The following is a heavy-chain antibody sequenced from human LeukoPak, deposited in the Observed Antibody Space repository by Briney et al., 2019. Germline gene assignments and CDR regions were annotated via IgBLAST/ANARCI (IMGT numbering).Heavy chain of an antibody. CDR2: IKSKTDGGTT. V-gene: IGHV3-15*01. Sequence: PGGSLRLSCAASGFTFSNAWMSWVRQAPGKGLEWVGRIKSKTDGGTTHYAEPVKGRFTISRDDSKNTLYLQMNSLKTEDTAVYYCTAPCGGDCYWDDAFDIWGQGTMVTVSS. CDR3: TAPCGGDCYWDDAFDI. J-gene: IGHJ3*02. CDR1: GFTFSNAW. D-gene: IGHD2-21*02.